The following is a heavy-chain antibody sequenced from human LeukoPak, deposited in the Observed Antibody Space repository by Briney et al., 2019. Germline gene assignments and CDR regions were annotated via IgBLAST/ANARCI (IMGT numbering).Heavy chain of an antibody. D-gene: IGHD2/OR15-2a*01. CDR1: GYTFTNSF. CDR3: ARDRIAFDI. Sequence: GASVKVSCKASGYTFTNSFISWVRQAPGQGLEWMGWISAYNGNTNYAQKLRGRVTMTRDTSTTTAYMELRSLRSDDTAIYYCARDRIAFDIWGQGTMVTVSS. J-gene: IGHJ3*02. CDR2: ISAYNGNT. V-gene: IGHV1-18*01.